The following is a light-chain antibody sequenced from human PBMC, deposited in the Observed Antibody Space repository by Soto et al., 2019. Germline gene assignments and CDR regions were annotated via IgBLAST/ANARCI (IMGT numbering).Light chain of an antibody. CDR1: QGISNY. V-gene: IGKV1-27*01. J-gene: IGKJ1*01. Sequence: DIQMTQSPSSLSASVGDRVTITCRAIQGISNYLAWYQQNPGKVPKLLIYAASTLQSVVPSRFSGSGSGTDFTLTNSSLQPEDVATYYCQKYSSAPRTFGQGTKVDIK. CDR2: AAS. CDR3: QKYSSAPRT.